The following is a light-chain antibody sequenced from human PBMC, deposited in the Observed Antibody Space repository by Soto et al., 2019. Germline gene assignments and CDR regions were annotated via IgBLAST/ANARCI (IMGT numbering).Light chain of an antibody. V-gene: IGLV2-14*01. CDR1: SRDVGGYNF. Sequence: QSALTQPASVSGSPGQSITISCTGTSRDVGGYNFVSWYQQHPGKAPKLVIYEVTYRPSGVSHRFSASKSGNTATLTIAGLQSEDEADYYCGSYRSGTAPYVFGTGTKLTVL. CDR3: GSYRSGTAPYV. J-gene: IGLJ1*01. CDR2: EVT.